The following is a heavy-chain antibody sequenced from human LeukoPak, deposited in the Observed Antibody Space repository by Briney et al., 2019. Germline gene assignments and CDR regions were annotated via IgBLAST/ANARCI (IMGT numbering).Heavy chain of an antibody. CDR3: ARPSLYGSGSYDFDY. V-gene: IGHV1-2*02. CDR2: ISPNSGGT. J-gene: IGHJ4*02. Sequence: GASVKVSCKASGYTFTGYYMHWVRQAPGQGLEWRGWISPNSGGTNYARKFQGRVTMTRDTSISTAYMELSRLRSDDTAVYFCARPSLYGSGSYDFDYWGQGTLVTVSS. D-gene: IGHD3-10*01. CDR1: GYTFTGYY.